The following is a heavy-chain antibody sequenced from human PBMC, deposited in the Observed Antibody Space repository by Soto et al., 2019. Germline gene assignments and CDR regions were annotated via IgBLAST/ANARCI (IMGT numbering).Heavy chain of an antibody. CDR1: GYTFTSYA. Sequence: GASVKVSCKASGYTFTSYAMHWVRQAPGQRLEWMGWINAGNGNTEYSQKFQGRVTITRDTSASTAYMELSSLRSEDTAVYYCARDSPPVDYWGQGTLVTVSS. J-gene: IGHJ4*02. CDR3: ARDSPPVDY. CDR2: INAGNGNT. V-gene: IGHV1-3*01.